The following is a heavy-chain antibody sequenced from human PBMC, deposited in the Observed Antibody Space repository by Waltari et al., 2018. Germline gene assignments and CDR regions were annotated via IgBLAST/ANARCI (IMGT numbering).Heavy chain of an antibody. CDR2: FDPEDGET. J-gene: IGHJ4*02. V-gene: IGHV1-24*01. CDR3: ATPTVGATTMDY. D-gene: IGHD1-26*01. Sequence: QVQLVQSGAEVKKPGASVKVSCKVSGYTLTELYMHWVRQAPVKGLEWMGGFDPEDGETIYAQKFQCRVTMTEDTSTDTAYMELSSLRSEDTAVYYCATPTVGATTMDYWGQGTLVTVSS. CDR1: GYTLTELY.